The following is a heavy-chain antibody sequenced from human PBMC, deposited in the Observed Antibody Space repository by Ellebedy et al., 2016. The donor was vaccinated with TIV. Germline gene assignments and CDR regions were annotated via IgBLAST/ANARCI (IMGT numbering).Heavy chain of an antibody. D-gene: IGHD2-21*01. CDR3: ARRNCGGDCYGLDV. CDR2: INHSGST. Sequence: SETLSLTCAVYGGSFSGYYWSWIRQPPGKGLEWIGEINHSGSTNYNPSLKSRVTISVDTSKNQFSLKLSSVTAADTAVYYCARRNCGGDCYGLDVWGQGTTVTVSS. V-gene: IGHV4-34*01. CDR1: GGSFSGYY. J-gene: IGHJ6*02.